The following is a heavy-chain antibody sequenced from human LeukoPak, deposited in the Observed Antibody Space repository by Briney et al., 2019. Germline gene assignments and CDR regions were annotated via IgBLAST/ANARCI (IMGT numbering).Heavy chain of an antibody. J-gene: IGHJ4*02. Sequence: GGSLRLSCVASGFRFSNYGMNWVRQAPGKGLEWVSGISGSGGSTYYADSVKGRFTISRDNSKNTLYLQMNSLRAEDTAVYYCARDYYDSSGYYLPFDYWGQGTLVTVSS. CDR2: ISGSGGST. D-gene: IGHD3-22*01. V-gene: IGHV3-23*01. CDR3: ARDYYDSSGYYLPFDY. CDR1: GFRFSNYG.